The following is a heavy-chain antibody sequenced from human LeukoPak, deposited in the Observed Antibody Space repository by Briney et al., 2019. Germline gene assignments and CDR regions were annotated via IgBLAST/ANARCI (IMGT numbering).Heavy chain of an antibody. V-gene: IGHV5-51*01. Sequence: GESLKISCKGSGYSFTSYWIAWVRQMPGKGLEWMGIIYPGDSDTRYSPSFQGQVTISADKSISTAYLQWSSLQASDSAIYYCARREGSTKNWFDPWGQGTLVTVSS. CDR3: ARREGSTKNWFDP. J-gene: IGHJ5*02. CDR2: IYPGDSDT. D-gene: IGHD1-26*01. CDR1: GYSFTSYW.